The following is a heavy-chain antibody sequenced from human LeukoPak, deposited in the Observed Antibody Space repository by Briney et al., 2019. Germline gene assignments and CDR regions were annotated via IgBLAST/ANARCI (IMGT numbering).Heavy chain of an antibody. CDR3: VREDIGEIAAAKSHFDY. V-gene: IGHV3-7*01. CDR1: GFTFSTYW. J-gene: IGHJ4*02. Sequence: GGSLRLSCAASGFTFSTYWMSWVRQAPGKALEWVAHIRQDGIDKYYVDSVKGRFTISRDNAQNSLYLQMNSLRAEDTAVYYCVREDIGEIAAAKSHFDYWGQGTLVTVSS. D-gene: IGHD6-13*01. CDR2: IRQDGIDK.